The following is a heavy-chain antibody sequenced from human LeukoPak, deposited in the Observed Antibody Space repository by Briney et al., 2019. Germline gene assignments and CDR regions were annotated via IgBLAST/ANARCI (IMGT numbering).Heavy chain of an antibody. D-gene: IGHD6-13*01. CDR1: GGTFSSYA. J-gene: IGHJ6*03. CDR3: ATPRAAASYNYYYYYMDV. Sequence: VASVKVSCKASGGTFSSYAISWVRQAPGQGLEWMGGIIPILGTANYAQKFQGRVTITADESTSTAYMELSSLRSEDTAVYYCATPRAAASYNYYYYYMDVWGKGTTVTVSS. CDR2: IIPILGTA. V-gene: IGHV1-69*01.